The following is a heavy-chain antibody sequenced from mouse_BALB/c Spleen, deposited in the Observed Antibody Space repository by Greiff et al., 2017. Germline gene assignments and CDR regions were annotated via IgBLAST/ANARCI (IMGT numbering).Heavy chain of an antibody. CDR2: INPYNDGT. J-gene: IGHJ2*01. CDR3: ARGDYYGSSDY. CDR1: GYTFTSYV. D-gene: IGHD1-1*01. V-gene: IGHV1-14*01. Sequence: EVQVVESGPELVKPGASVKMSCKASGYTFTSYVMHWVKQKPGQGLEWIGYINPYNDGTKYNEKFKGKATLTSDKSSSTAYMELSSLTSEDSAVYYCARGDYYGSSDYWGQGTTLTVSS.